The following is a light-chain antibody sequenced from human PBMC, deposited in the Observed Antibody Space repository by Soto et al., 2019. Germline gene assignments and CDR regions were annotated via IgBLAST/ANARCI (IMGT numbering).Light chain of an antibody. J-gene: IGKJ2*01. CDR1: QSVSSN. V-gene: IGKV3-15*01. CDR3: QQYNNWPPYT. Sequence: IVMTQSPATLSVSPGERSTLSCRASQSVSSNLAWYQQKPGQAPRLLIYGASTRATGFPARFSGSGSGTDFTLTIASLQSEDFAVYYCQQYNNWPPYTFGQGTKVDIK. CDR2: GAS.